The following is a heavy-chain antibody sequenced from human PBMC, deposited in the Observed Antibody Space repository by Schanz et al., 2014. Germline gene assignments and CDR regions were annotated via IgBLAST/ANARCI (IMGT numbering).Heavy chain of an antibody. J-gene: IGHJ4*02. CDR1: GFNFNNYD. CDR3: ARDAADFYDILTEEDY. V-gene: IGHV1-18*04. Sequence: QVQLVQSGAEVKKPGASVKVSCTASGFNFNNYDINWVRQATGQGLEWMGWISAYNGNTKYSQKLQGRVTMTTDTSTSTAYMELRSLRSDDTAVYYCARDAADFYDILTEEDYWGQGTLVTVSS. CDR2: ISAYNGNT. D-gene: IGHD3-9*01.